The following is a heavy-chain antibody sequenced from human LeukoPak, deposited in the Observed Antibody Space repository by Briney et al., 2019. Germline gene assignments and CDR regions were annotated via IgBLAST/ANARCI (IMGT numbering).Heavy chain of an antibody. CDR2: IKHDETER. D-gene: IGHD6-19*01. CDR1: GFTFSSYW. CDR3: ARRWTFDHSSGWYDEGDY. Sequence: GGSLRLSCATSGFTFSSYWMSWVRQAPGKGLEWVANIKHDETERYYVGSVKGRFTTSRDNAKNSLYLQMNSLRAEDTAVYYCARRWTFDHSSGWYDEGDYWGQGTLVTVSS. V-gene: IGHV3-7*01. J-gene: IGHJ4*02.